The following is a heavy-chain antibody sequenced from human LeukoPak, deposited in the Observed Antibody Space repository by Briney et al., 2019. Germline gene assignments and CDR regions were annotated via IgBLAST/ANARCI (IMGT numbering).Heavy chain of an antibody. CDR3: ARWGSGYFDY. V-gene: IGHV4-4*02. CDR1: GGSIGSSNW. Sequence: SETLSLTCAVSGGSIGSSNWWSWVRQPPGKGLEWIGEVYQGGSTNYNPSLKNRVTISVDKSKNQFSLNLSSVTAADTAVYYCARWGSGYFDYWGQGTQVTVSS. J-gene: IGHJ4*02. D-gene: IGHD6-19*01. CDR2: VYQGGST.